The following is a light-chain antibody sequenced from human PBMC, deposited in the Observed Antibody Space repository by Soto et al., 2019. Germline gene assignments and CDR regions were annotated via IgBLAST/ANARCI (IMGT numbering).Light chain of an antibody. Sequence: DIQMTQSPSSLSASVGDRVTITCRASQSISSYLNWYQQKPGKAPKLLIYAASSLQSGVPSRFSGSGSGTDFTLTISSLHPEDFATYYCQQSYSTPQTCGQGTKVEIK. CDR3: QQSYSTPQT. CDR2: AAS. CDR1: QSISSY. J-gene: IGKJ1*01. V-gene: IGKV1-39*01.